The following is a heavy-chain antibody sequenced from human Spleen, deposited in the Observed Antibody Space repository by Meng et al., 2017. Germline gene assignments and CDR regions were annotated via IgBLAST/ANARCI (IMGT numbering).Heavy chain of an antibody. J-gene: IGHJ4*02. V-gene: IGHV4-39*02. CDR2: IYQSGNT. CDR1: GGSISSSSYY. D-gene: IGHD3-9*01. Sequence: SETLSLTCTVSGGSISSSSYYWGWIRQPPGKGLEWIGNIYQSGNTHYNPSLKSRVTITVDTSKTHFSLRLSSVTAADTAVYFWARELRYIDWLPSYFDYWGQGTLVTISS. CDR3: ARELRYIDWLPSYFDY.